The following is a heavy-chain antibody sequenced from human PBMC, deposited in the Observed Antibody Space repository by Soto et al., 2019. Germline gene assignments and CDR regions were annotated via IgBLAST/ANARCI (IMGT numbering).Heavy chain of an antibody. CDR3: AKGAKWEPPGAFDI. CDR2: ISYDGSNK. D-gene: IGHD1-26*01. Sequence: SLRLSCAASGFTFSSYGMHWVRQAPGKGLEWVAVISYDGSNKYYADSVKGRFTISRDNSKNTLYLQMNSLRAEDTAVYYCAKGAKWEPPGAFDIWGQGTMVTVSS. J-gene: IGHJ3*02. CDR1: GFTFSSYG. V-gene: IGHV3-30*18.